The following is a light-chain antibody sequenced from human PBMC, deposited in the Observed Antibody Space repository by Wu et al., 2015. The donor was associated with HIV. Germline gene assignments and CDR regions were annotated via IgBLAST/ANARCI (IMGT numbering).Light chain of an antibody. CDR2: VPS. J-gene: IGKJ2*01. CDR1: DCYQQ. CDR3: QQYDDWPPAYT. V-gene: IGKV3-15*01. Sequence: LSSQGQSDCYQQLSLVPAETWPTAPTAPHLWVPSTRATGIPARFSGSGSGTEFTLTISSMQSEDFAVYYCQQYDDWPPAYTFGQGTKLEIK.